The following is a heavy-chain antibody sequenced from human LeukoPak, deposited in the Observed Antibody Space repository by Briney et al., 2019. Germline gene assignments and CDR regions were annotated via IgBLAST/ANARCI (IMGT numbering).Heavy chain of an antibody. CDR2: TSSSSSTI. Sequence: GGSLRLSCAASGFILSSYSMNWVRQAPGKGLEWVSYTSSSSSTIYYADSVKGRFTISRDNAKNSLYLQMNSLRAEDTAVYYCAKGTVTSLYYYYGMDVWGQGTTVTVSS. J-gene: IGHJ6*02. CDR3: AKGTVTSLYYYYGMDV. D-gene: IGHD4-17*01. CDR1: GFILSSYS. V-gene: IGHV3-48*04.